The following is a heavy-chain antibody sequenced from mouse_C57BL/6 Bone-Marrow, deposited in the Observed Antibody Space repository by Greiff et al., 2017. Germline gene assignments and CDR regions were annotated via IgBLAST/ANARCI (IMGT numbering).Heavy chain of an antibody. CDR3: ARSKNWDSWFAY. CDR1: GYAFTNYL. V-gene: IGHV1-54*01. D-gene: IGHD4-1*01. CDR2: INPGSGGT. J-gene: IGHJ3*01. Sequence: VQLQQSGAELVRPGTSVKVSCKASGYAFTNYLIEWVQQRPGQGLEWIGVINPGSGGTNYNEKFKGKATLTADKSSSTAYMQLSSLTSADSAVYFCARSKNWDSWFAYWGQGTLVTVSA.